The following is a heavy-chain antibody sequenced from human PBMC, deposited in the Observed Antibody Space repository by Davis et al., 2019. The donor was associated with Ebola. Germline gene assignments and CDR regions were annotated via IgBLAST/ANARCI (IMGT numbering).Heavy chain of an antibody. J-gene: IGHJ4*02. Sequence: GESLKISCAASGFTFSSYAMSWVRQAPGKGLEWVSAIVGSGGSTYYADSVKGRFTISRDNSKNTLYLQMNSLRAEDTAIYYCAKAGYYDSSGKDYWGQGTLVTVSS. D-gene: IGHD3-22*01. V-gene: IGHV3-23*01. CDR1: GFTFSSYA. CDR3: AKAGYYDSSGKDY. CDR2: IVGSGGST.